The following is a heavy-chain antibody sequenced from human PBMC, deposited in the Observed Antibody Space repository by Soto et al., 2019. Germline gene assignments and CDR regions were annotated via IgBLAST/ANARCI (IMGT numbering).Heavy chain of an antibody. D-gene: IGHD1-1*01. CDR2: INGGTGQT. CDR1: GYTFSTYA. J-gene: IGHJ6*02. V-gene: IGHV1-3*01. CDR3: ARGKGMEENYYYYGMDI. Sequence: ASVKVSCKASGYTFSTYAMHWVRQAPGQSLEWMGWINGGTGQTRYSQRFQDRVTITRDTSAKTTYMDLTSLRSEDTAVYYCARGKGMEENYYYYGMDIWGQGTAVTV.